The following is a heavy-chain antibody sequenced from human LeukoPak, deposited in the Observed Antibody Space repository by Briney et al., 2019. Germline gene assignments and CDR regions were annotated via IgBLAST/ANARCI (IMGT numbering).Heavy chain of an antibody. Sequence: SETLSLTCTVSGGSISSYYWSWIRQPAGKGLEWIGRIYTSGSTNYNPAIKSRVTMSVDTPKNQFSLKLSSVTAADTAVYYCARAVYCGGDCYSGAFDIWGQGTMVTVSS. D-gene: IGHD2-21*02. CDR1: GGSISSYY. J-gene: IGHJ3*02. CDR3: ARAVYCGGDCYSGAFDI. CDR2: IYTSGST. V-gene: IGHV4-4*07.